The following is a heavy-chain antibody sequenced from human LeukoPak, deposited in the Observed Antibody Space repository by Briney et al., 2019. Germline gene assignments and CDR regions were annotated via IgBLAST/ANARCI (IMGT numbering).Heavy chain of an antibody. CDR1: GYTFTGYY. Sequence: ASVKVSCKASGYTFTGYYMHWVGQAPGQGLEWMGWINPNSGGTNYAQKFQGRVTMTRDTSIRTAYMELSRLRSDDTAVYYCARKAVAGNLFDYWGQGNLVTVSS. D-gene: IGHD6-19*01. CDR2: INPNSGGT. J-gene: IGHJ4*02. CDR3: ARKAVAGNLFDY. V-gene: IGHV1-2*02.